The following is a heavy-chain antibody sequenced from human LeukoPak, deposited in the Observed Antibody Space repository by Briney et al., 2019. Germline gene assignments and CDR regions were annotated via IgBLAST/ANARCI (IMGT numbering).Heavy chain of an antibody. V-gene: IGHV3-21*01. CDR2: ISSSSSYI. Sequence: GGSLRLSCAASGFTFSSYSMNCVRQAPGKGLEWVSSISSSSSYIYYADSVKGRFTISRDNAKNTLYLQMNSLRAEDTAVYYCARVIYSSSSGFDYWGQGTLVTVSS. D-gene: IGHD6-6*01. J-gene: IGHJ4*02. CDR1: GFTFSSYS. CDR3: ARVIYSSSSGFDY.